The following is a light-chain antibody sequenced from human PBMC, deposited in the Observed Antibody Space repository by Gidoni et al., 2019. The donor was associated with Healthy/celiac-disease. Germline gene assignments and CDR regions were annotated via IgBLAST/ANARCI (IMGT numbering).Light chain of an antibody. J-gene: IGKJ5*01. CDR2: GAS. V-gene: IGKV3-20*01. CDR3: QQYGSSPPVT. Sequence: ELVLTQSPGTLSLSPGERATLSCRASQSVSISYLAWYQQKPGPPPRLLIYGASSRATCVPDRFIGSVSGTDFTLTISRLEPEDFAVYYCQQYGSSPPVTFGQGTRLEIK. CDR1: QSVSISY.